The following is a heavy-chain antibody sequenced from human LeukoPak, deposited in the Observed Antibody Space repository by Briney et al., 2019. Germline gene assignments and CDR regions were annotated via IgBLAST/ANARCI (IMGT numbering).Heavy chain of an antibody. CDR2: ISSSGNTI. Sequence: GGSLRLSCAASGFTFSSYEMNWVRQARAKGLEWVSDISSSGNTIYYADSVKGRFTISRDNAKNSLYLQMSSLRAEDTAVYYCARRSSRSFDYWGQGTLVTVSS. CDR3: ARRSSRSFDY. CDR1: GFTFSSYE. D-gene: IGHD2/OR15-2a*01. V-gene: IGHV3-48*03. J-gene: IGHJ4*02.